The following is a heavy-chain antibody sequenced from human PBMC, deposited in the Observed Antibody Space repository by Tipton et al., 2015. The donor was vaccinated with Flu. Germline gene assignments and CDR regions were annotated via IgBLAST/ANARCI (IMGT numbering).Heavy chain of an antibody. J-gene: IGHJ6*02. Sequence: SLRLSCAASGFTFSSYWMSWVRQAPGKGLEWVANIKQDGSEKKYVDSVKGRFTISRDNAKNSLYLQMDSLRAEDTAVYYCARERRGMVTVGALFSYYGMDVWGRGTTVIISS. D-gene: IGHD5-18*01. CDR1: GFTFSSYW. CDR3: ARERRGMVTVGALFSYYGMDV. V-gene: IGHV3-7*01. CDR2: IKQDGSEK.